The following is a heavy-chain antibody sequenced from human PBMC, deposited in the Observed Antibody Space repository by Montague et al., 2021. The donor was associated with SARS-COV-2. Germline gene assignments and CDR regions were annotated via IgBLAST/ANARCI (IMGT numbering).Heavy chain of an antibody. V-gene: IGHV4-61*01. CDR3: ARVYYDISAMDV. J-gene: IGHJ6*02. Sequence: SETLSLTCTVSGGSVSSDSYYWSWIRQPPGKGLVWIGYFYYSGSTNYNPSLMSRVTISVDTSKNQFSLKLTSVTAADRAVYFCARVYYDISAMDVWGQGTTVTVSS. CDR1: GGSVSSDSYY. CDR2: FYYSGST. D-gene: IGHD3-9*01.